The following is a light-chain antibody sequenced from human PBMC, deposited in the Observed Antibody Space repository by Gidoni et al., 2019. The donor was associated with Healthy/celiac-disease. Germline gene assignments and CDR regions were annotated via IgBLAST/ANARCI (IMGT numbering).Light chain of an antibody. CDR1: SSNNGAGYD. CDR2: GNS. CDR3: QSYDSSLSGHVV. Sequence: QSVLTQPPSVSGAPGQRVPISCTGSSSNNGAGYDVHWYQQLPGTAPKLPIYGNSNRPSGVPDRFSGSKSGTSASLAITGLQAEDEADYYCQSYDSSLSGHVVFGGGTKLTVL. J-gene: IGLJ2*01. V-gene: IGLV1-40*01.